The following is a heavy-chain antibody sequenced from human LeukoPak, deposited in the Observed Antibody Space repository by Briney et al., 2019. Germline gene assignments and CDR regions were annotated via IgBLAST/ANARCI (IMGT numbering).Heavy chain of an antibody. J-gene: IGHJ4*02. CDR3: AKVATEGYYFDY. Sequence: GGSLRLSCAASGFTFSSYSMNWVRQAPGKGLEWVSYIGSPGTTIYYADAVKGRFIISRDNAKNSLFLQMNSLRAEDTAVYYCAKVATEGYYFDYWGQGTLVTVSS. D-gene: IGHD5-12*01. V-gene: IGHV3-48*04. CDR1: GFTFSSYS. CDR2: IGSPGTTI.